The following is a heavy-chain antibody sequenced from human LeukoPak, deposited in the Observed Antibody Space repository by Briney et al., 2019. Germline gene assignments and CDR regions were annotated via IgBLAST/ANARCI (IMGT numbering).Heavy chain of an antibody. J-gene: IGHJ5*02. D-gene: IGHD5-18*01. CDR2: IYHSGST. CDR1: GGSISSSSYY. CDR3: ARGVDTAMAYNWFDP. V-gene: IGHV4-39*07. Sequence: SETLSLTCTVSGGSISSSSYYWGWIRQPPGKGLEWIGSIYHSGSTYYNPSLKSRVTISVDTSKNQFSLKLSSVTAADTAVYYCARGVDTAMAYNWFDPWGQGTLVTVSS.